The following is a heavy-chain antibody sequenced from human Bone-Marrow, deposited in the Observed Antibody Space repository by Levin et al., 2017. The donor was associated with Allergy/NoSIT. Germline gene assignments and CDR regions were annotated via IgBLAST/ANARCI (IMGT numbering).Heavy chain of an antibody. V-gene: IGHV4-31*03. Sequence: SETLSLTCTVSGGSISSGGYYWSWIRQHPGKGLEWIGYIYYSGSTYYNPSLKSRVTISVDTSKNQFSLKLSSVTAADTAVYYCAREGLFDYVWGSYRPTRAIDAFDIWGQGTMVTVSS. CDR3: AREGLFDYVWGSYRPTRAIDAFDI. CDR2: IYYSGST. D-gene: IGHD3-16*02. CDR1: GGSISSGGYY. J-gene: IGHJ3*02.